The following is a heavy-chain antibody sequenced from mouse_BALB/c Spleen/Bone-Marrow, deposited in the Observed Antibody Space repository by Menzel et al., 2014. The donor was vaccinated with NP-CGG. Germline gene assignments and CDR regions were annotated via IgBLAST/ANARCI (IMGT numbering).Heavy chain of an antibody. CDR1: GYTFTSYW. CDR3: ARRQLGPYAMDY. J-gene: IGHJ4*01. D-gene: IGHD3-2*01. CDR2: IYPGDGDT. V-gene: IGHV1-87*01. Sequence: VQLQQSGAELARPGASVKLSCKASGYTFTSYWMQWVKQRPGQGLEWIGAIYPGDGDTRYTQKFKGKATLTADKSSSTAYMQLSSLASEDSAVYYCARRQLGPYAMDYWGQGTSVTVSS.